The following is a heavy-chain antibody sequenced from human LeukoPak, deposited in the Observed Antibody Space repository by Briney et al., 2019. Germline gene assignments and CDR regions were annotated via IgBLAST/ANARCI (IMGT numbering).Heavy chain of an antibody. CDR1: GESFSDYY. J-gene: IGHJ4*02. CDR2: INHTGST. V-gene: IGHV4-34*01. CDR3: ARLFSGSYWGN. Sequence: SETLSLTCAVYGESFSDYYWIWIRQPPGKGLEWIGEINHTGSTNYNPSLTSRVTISVDTSKNQFSLKLSSVTAADTAVYYCARLFSGSYWGNWGQGTLVTVSS. D-gene: IGHD1-26*01.